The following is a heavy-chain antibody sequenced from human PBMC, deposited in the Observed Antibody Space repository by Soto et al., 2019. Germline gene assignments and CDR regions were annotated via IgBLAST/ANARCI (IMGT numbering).Heavy chain of an antibody. Sequence: QVHLQQWGAGLLKPSETLSLTCAVYGGSFSGYYWSWIRQPPGKGLEWIGEINNGGSSNYNPSLKGRVSMSVGTSNNQFSLKLTSVTAADTAVYYCARGRGDGYNQNWYFDLWGRGTLVTVSS. V-gene: IGHV4-34*01. CDR1: GGSFSGYY. CDR2: INNGGSS. CDR3: ARGRGDGYNQNWYFDL. D-gene: IGHD3-10*01. J-gene: IGHJ2*01.